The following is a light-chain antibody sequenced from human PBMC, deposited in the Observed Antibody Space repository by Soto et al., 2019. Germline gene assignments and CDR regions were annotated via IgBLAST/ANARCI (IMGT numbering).Light chain of an antibody. CDR1: QSVSSY. V-gene: IGKV3-11*01. Sequence: EIVLTQSPATLSLSPGERATLSCRASQSVSSYLAWYQQKPGQAPRLLIYDASNRATGIPARFSGSGSGTAFPPTISSLEPEDFAIYYCQQRSNWPPVTFGGGTKVEIK. CDR3: QQRSNWPPVT. J-gene: IGKJ4*01. CDR2: DAS.